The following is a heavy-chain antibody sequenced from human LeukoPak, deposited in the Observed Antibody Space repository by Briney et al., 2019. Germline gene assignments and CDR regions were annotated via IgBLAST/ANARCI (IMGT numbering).Heavy chain of an antibody. V-gene: IGHV3-11*01. CDR1: GFTFNDYY. J-gene: IGHJ5*02. Sequence: PGGSLRLSCAASGFTFNDYYMSWIRQAPGKGLEWLSYINIGGTNTHYADSVKGRFTISRDNAKKSLYLEMNNLRAEDTAVCYCATDGAGFDTWGQGVLVTVSS. CDR3: ATDGAGFDT. CDR2: INIGGTNT.